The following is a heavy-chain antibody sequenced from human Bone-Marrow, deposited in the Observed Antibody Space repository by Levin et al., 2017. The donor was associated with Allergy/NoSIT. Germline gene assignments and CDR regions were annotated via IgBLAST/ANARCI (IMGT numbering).Heavy chain of an antibody. CDR1: GDSISSTY. Sequence: ASETLSLTCTVSGDSISSTYWSWIRQSPVKGLEWIGYIDDSGNTNYNPSLESRVTISVDTSKNQFSLKLSFVTAADTAVYYCARAPGRQWLDLWGQGTLVTVSS. J-gene: IGHJ4*02. D-gene: IGHD6-19*01. CDR2: IDDSGNT. V-gene: IGHV4-59*01. CDR3: ARAPGRQWLDL.